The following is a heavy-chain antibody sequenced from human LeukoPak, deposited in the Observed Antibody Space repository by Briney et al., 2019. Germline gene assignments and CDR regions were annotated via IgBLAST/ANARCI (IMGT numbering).Heavy chain of an antibody. J-gene: IGHJ4*02. CDR1: GGSISSYY. CDR2: IYYSGST. D-gene: IGHD3-22*01. V-gene: IGHV4-59*01. Sequence: SETLSLTCTASGGSISSYYWSWIRQPPGKGLEWIGYIYYSGSTNYNPSLKSRVTISVDTSKNQFSLKLSSVTAADTAVYYCARGADYYDSSGYYPEPFDYWGQGTLVTVSS. CDR3: ARGADYYDSSGYYPEPFDY.